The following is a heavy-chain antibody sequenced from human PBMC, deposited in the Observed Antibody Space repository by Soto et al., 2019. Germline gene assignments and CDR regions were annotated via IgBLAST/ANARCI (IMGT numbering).Heavy chain of an antibody. CDR3: SRQGPVFGPVTDFLWYFDV. V-gene: IGHV3-73*02. CDR2: IGGKANSYAT. D-gene: IGHD3-3*01. Sequence: EMQLVESGGGLVRPGGSLKLSCAASGFTFSAFNVHWVRQASGKGLEWIGHIGGKANSYATTFAASVKGRFTISRDDSKNTAYLQMNSLKTEDTAVYYCSRQGPVFGPVTDFLWYFDVWGRGTPVTVSS. CDR1: GFTFSAFN. J-gene: IGHJ2*01.